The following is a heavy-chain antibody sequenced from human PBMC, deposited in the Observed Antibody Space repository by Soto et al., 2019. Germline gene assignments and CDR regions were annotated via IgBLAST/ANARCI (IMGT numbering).Heavy chain of an antibody. V-gene: IGHV4-39*01. CDR2: FFIGGNT. Sequence: QLQLQESGPGLVKPSETLSLTCTVSGGSISSSTYYWGWMRQPPGKGLEWIASFFIGGNTYYNPSLKSRVTISVATSKNQFSLKLSSVTAADTAVYFFARRHGLDIDAYYRGQGILVTVSS. D-gene: IGHD3-10*01. CDR1: GGSISSSTYY. J-gene: IGHJ4*02. CDR3: ARRHGLDIDAYY.